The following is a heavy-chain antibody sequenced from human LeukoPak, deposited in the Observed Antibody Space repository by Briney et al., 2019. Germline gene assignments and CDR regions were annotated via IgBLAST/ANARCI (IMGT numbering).Heavy chain of an antibody. CDR3: TRSSSGYTSDY. D-gene: IGHD3-22*01. CDR2: IRSKANSYAT. CDR1: GFTFSSYA. Sequence: PGGSLRLSCAASGFTFSSYAMSWVRQAPGKGLEWVGRIRSKANSYATAYAASVKGRFTISRDDSKNTAYLQMNSLKTEDTAVYYCTRSSSGYTSDYWGQGTLVIVSS. V-gene: IGHV3-73*01. J-gene: IGHJ4*02.